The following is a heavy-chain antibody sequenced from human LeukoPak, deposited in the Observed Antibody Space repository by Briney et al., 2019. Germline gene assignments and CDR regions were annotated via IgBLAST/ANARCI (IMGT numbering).Heavy chain of an antibody. Sequence: ASVKVSCKASGYTFTSYYMHWVRQAPGQGLEWMGIINPSGGSTSYAQKFQGRVTMTRDTSTSTVYMELSSLRSEDTAVYYCARGLRFFRLGQNFPGCYWGQGTLVTVSS. J-gene: IGHJ4*02. D-gene: IGHD3-16*01. CDR3: ARGLRFFRLGQNFPGCY. CDR1: GYTFTSYY. CDR2: INPSGGST. V-gene: IGHV1-46*01.